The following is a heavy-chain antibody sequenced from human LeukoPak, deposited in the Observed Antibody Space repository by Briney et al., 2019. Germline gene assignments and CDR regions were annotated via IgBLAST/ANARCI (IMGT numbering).Heavy chain of an antibody. V-gene: IGHV4-59*01. J-gene: IGHJ4*02. CDR2: IYYSGST. CDR1: GGSLSSYY. CDR3: ARVRTDWFGEIDY. D-gene: IGHD3-10*01. Sequence: SETLSLTCTVSGGSLSSYYWSWIRQPPGKGLEWIGYIYYSGSTNYNPSLKSRVTISVDTSKNQFSLKLSSVTAADTAVYYCARVRTDWFGEIDYWGQGTLVTVSS.